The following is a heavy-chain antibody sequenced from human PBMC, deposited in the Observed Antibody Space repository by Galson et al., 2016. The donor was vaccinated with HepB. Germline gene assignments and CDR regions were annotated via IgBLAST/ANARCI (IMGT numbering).Heavy chain of an antibody. J-gene: IGHJ4*02. V-gene: IGHV3-7*03. D-gene: IGHD6-19*01. CDR2: IKQDGIEK. CDR1: GFIFSDYR. CDR3: GSGWYRYY. Sequence: SLRLSCAASGFIFSDYRMNWVRQAPGKGLERVASIKQDGIEKHYVDSVKGRFTISRDNAKNSLYLQMNSLRVEDTAVYYCGSGWYRYYWGQGTRVTVPS.